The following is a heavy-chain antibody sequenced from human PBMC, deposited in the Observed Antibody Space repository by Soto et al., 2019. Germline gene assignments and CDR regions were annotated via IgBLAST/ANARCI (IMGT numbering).Heavy chain of an antibody. Sequence: GGSLRLSCAASGFTFSSYGMHWVRQAPGKGLEWVAVISYDGSNKYYADSVKGRFTISRDNSKNTLYLQMNSLRAEDTAVYYCAKAETNYEVRWGFDYWGQGTLVTVSS. CDR1: GFTFSSYG. D-gene: IGHD4-4*01. CDR2: ISYDGSNK. CDR3: AKAETNYEVRWGFDY. J-gene: IGHJ4*02. V-gene: IGHV3-30*18.